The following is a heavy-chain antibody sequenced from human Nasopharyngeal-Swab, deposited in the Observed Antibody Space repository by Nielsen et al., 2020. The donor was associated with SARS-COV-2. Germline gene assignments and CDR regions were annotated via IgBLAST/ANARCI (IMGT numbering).Heavy chain of an antibody. Sequence: ASVKVSCKVSGYTLTELSMHWVRQAPGKGLEWMGGFDPEDGETIYAQKFQGRVTMTRDTSISTAYMELSRLRSDDTAVYYCATTLQWLVTNWFDPWGQGTLVTVSS. CDR3: ATTLQWLVTNWFDP. CDR2: FDPEDGET. D-gene: IGHD6-19*01. CDR1: GYTLTELS. J-gene: IGHJ5*02. V-gene: IGHV1-24*01.